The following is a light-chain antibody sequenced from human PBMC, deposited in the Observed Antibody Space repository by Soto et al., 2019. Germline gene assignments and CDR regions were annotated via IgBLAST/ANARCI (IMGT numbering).Light chain of an antibody. J-gene: IGKJ5*01. V-gene: IGKV3-11*01. CDR3: QQRSNWPPIT. Sequence: EIVLTHSPATLSFSPGERATLSFRASQSVSSYLAWYQQKPGQAPRLLIYDASNRATGIPARFSGSGSGTDFTLTISSLEPEDFAVYYCQQRSNWPPITFGQGTRLEIK. CDR2: DAS. CDR1: QSVSSY.